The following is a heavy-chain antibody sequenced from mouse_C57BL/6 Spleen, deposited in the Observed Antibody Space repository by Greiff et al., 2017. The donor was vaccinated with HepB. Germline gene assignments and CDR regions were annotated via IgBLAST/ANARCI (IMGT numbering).Heavy chain of an antibody. CDR2: ISSGGDYI. V-gene: IGHV5-9-1*02. CDR1: GFTFSSYA. CDR3: TRGGDYGSSPWYFDV. D-gene: IGHD1-1*01. Sequence: VQLKESGEGLVKPGGSLKLSCAASGFTFSSYAMSWVRQTPEKRLEWVAYISSGGDYIYYADTVKGRFTISRDNARNTLYLQMSSLKSEDTAMYYCTRGGDYGSSPWYFDVWGTGTTVTVSS. J-gene: IGHJ1*03.